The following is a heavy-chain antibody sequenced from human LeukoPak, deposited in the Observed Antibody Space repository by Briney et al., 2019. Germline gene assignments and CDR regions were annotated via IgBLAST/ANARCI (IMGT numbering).Heavy chain of an antibody. D-gene: IGHD3-10*01. CDR3: ARATRYGSGHNWLDP. CDR2: IYYSGST. V-gene: IGHV4-59*01. J-gene: IGHJ5*02. CDR1: GGSISSYY. Sequence: SETLSLTCTVSGGSISSYYWSWIRQPPGKGLEWIGYIYYSGSTNYNPSLKSRVTISVDTSKNQFSLKLSSVTAADTAVYYCARATRYGSGHNWLDPWGQGTLVTVSS.